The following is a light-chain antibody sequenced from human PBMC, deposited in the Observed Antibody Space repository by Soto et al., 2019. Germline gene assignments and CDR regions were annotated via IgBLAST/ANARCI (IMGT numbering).Light chain of an antibody. Sequence: DIVLTQSPATLSLSPGQRATLSCRASQRIRGYLAWYQQKPGQAPRLLIFDASNRATGIPARFSGSGSGTDFTLTISSLEPEDFAVYYCQHRSIWPVSFGQGTRLEI. CDR2: DAS. CDR3: QHRSIWPVS. J-gene: IGKJ5*01. CDR1: QRIRGY. V-gene: IGKV3-11*01.